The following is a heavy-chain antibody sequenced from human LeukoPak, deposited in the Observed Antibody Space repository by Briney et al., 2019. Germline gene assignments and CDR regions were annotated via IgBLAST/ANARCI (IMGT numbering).Heavy chain of an antibody. Sequence: SETLSLTCTVSGGSISSTSYYWGWIRQPPGKGLEWIGSIYYSGSTYYNPSLKSRVTISLDTSKNQFSLKLSSVTAADTAVYCCARGRSYYDFWSGYYSPRDVDTATYYWGQGTLVTVSS. CDR3: ARGRSYYDFWSGYYSPRDVDTATYY. CDR2: IYYSGST. V-gene: IGHV4-39*01. CDR1: GGSISSTSYY. J-gene: IGHJ4*02. D-gene: IGHD3-3*01.